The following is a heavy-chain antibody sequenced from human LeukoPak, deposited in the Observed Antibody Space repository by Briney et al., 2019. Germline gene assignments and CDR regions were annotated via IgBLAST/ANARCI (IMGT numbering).Heavy chain of an antibody. Sequence: PGGSLRLSCAASGFTFSSYSMNWVRQAPGKGLEWVSSISSSSSYIYYADSVKGRFTISRDNAKNSLYLQMNSLRAEDTAVYYCARGRSPRFLEWVPDYWGQGTLVTVSS. V-gene: IGHV3-21*01. CDR2: ISSSSSYI. CDR3: ARGRSPRFLEWVPDY. D-gene: IGHD3-3*01. J-gene: IGHJ4*02. CDR1: GFTFSSYS.